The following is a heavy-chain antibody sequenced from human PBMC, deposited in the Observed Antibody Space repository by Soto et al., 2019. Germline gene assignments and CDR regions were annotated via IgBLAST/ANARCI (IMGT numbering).Heavy chain of an antibody. CDR1: GFTFNSFS. CDR3: VRARGAVAGLPDLEY. J-gene: IGHJ4*02. CDR2: ISSSSTYI. V-gene: IGHV3-21*02. D-gene: IGHD6-19*01. Sequence: EVQLVESGGGLVKPGGSLRLSCAASGFTFNSFSMNWVRQAPGKGLEWVSAISSSSTYIYFADSLKGRFTISRDNAKNSLYLQMNALRAEDTDVYYCVRARGAVAGLPDLEYWGQGTLVTVAS.